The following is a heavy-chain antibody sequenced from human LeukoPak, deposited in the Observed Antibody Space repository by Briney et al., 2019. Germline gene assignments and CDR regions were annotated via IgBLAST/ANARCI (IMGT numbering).Heavy chain of an antibody. J-gene: IGHJ4*02. CDR1: GGSLNNGSYY. D-gene: IGHD2-2*01. CDR2: FYYIGST. CDR3: AKWFCSRTSSYVDY. Sequence: PGILYLTFTVSGGSLNNGSYYWGWLRQPPRKGLEWNGFFYYIGSTNYNPSLKRRDTLSADTHKHQFSPKMSPEPVADPAVYFWAKWFCSRTSSYVDYWGQGGLVTVSS. V-gene: IGHV4-61*01.